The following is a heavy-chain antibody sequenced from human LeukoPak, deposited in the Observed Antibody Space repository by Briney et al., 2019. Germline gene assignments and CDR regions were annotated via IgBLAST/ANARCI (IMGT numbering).Heavy chain of an antibody. J-gene: IGHJ5*02. Sequence: GEALKISCKGSGYSFTCYWLGLGRQMSGKGPGLVGINYHGESDTRYSTFFQGQVTISAGQSIRTAFLQWSRLKTSDTAIYYRARLALAGPVAFDPWGQGTLVTVSS. V-gene: IGHV5-51*01. CDR2: NYHGESDT. D-gene: IGHD6-19*01. CDR3: ARLALAGPVAFDP. CDR1: GYSFTCYW.